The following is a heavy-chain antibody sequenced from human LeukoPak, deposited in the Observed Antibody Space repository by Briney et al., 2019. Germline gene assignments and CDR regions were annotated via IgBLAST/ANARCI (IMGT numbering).Heavy chain of an antibody. V-gene: IGHV4-34*01. J-gene: IGHJ4*02. CDR2: INHSGST. D-gene: IGHD2-8*01. Sequence: SETLSLTCAVYGGSFSGYYWSWIRQPPGKGLEWIGEINHSGSTNYNPSLKSRVTISVDTSKNQFSLKLSSVTAADTAVYYCARYCTNGVCPLFDYWGQGTPVTVSS. CDR1: GGSFSGYY. CDR3: ARYCTNGVCPLFDY.